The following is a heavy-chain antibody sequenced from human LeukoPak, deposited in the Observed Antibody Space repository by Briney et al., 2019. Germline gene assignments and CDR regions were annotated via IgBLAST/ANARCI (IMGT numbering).Heavy chain of an antibody. D-gene: IGHD3-3*01. CDR2: IYYSGTT. Sequence: SETLSLTXTVSGGSISSYYWSWIRQPPGKGLEWIGYIYYSGTTNYNPSLKSRVTISVDTSKNQFSLKLTSVTAADTAVYYCARDVFWRGSDYWGQGTLVTVSS. V-gene: IGHV4-59*01. CDR1: GGSISSYY. CDR3: ARDVFWRGSDY. J-gene: IGHJ4*02.